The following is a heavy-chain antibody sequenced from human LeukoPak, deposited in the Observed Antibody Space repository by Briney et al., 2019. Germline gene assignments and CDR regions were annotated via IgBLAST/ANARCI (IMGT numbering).Heavy chain of an antibody. V-gene: IGHV4-34*01. CDR1: GGSFSGYY. CDR2: INHSGST. Sequence: SETLSLTCAVYGGSFSGYYWSWIRQPPGKGLEWIGEINHSGSTNYNPSLKSRVTISVDTSKNQFSLKLSSVTAADTAVYYCARSSGRARTGINDYWGQGTLVTVSS. J-gene: IGHJ4*02. CDR3: ARSSGRARTGINDY. D-gene: IGHD6-19*01.